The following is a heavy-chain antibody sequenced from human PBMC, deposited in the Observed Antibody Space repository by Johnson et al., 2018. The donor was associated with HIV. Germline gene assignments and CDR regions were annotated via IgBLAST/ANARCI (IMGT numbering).Heavy chain of an antibody. J-gene: IGHJ3*02. CDR2: ISYDGSNK. CDR3: AKEGGELLLDAFDI. V-gene: IGHV3-30*18. CDR1: GFTFSSYG. Sequence: QVQLVESGGGVVQPGRSLRLSCAASGFTFSSYGMHWVRQAPGKGLEWVAVISYDGSNKYYADSVKGRFTISRDNSKNTLYLQMNSLRAEDKAVYYCAKEGGELLLDAFDIWGQGTMVTVSS. D-gene: IGHD1-26*01.